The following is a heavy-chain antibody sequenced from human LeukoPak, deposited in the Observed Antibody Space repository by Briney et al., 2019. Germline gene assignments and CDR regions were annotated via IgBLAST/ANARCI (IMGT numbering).Heavy chain of an antibody. V-gene: IGHV4-30-4*01. Sequence: PSETLSLTCTVSGGSISSGDYYWSWIRQPPGKGLEWIGYIYYSGSTYYNPSLKSRVTISADTSKNQFSLKLSSVTAADTAVYYCASVYGSYGPHFDYWGQGTLVTVSS. CDR1: GGSISSGDYY. CDR3: ASVYGSYGPHFDY. J-gene: IGHJ4*02. CDR2: IYYSGST. D-gene: IGHD1-26*01.